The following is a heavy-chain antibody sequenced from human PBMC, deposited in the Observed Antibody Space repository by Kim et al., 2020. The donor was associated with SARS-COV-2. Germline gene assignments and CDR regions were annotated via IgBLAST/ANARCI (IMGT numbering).Heavy chain of an antibody. D-gene: IGHD6-13*01. CDR2: INHSGST. CDR1: GGSFSGYY. J-gene: IGHJ2*01. V-gene: IGHV4-34*01. Sequence: SETLSLTCAVYGGSFSGYYWSWIRQPPGKGLEWIGEINHSGSTNYNPSLKSRVTISVDTSKNQFSLKLSSVTAADTAVYYCARGRIAAAGTHFDLWGRGT. CDR3: ARGRIAAAGTHFDL.